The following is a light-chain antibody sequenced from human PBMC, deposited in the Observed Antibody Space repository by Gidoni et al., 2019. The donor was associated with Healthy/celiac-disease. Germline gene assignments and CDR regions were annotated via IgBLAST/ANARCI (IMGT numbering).Light chain of an antibody. CDR1: QSVSSSY. Sequence: IVLAPSPATLSLSPGEKATLSCRASQSVSSSYLAWYKQKPGQAPRLLIDGASSRATGIPHRFSGSGSGTSSTLTSSRLEPEFSAAYCCQQDGSSPDTFGQXTKLEIK. CDR2: GAS. V-gene: IGKV3-20*01. J-gene: IGKJ2*01. CDR3: QQDGSSPDT.